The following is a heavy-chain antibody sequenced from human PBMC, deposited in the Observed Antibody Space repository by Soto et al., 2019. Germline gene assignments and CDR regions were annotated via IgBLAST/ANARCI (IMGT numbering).Heavy chain of an antibody. D-gene: IGHD6-19*01. J-gene: IGHJ4*02. CDR3: ARGPSGWYGFDY. CDR1: GFTFSSNW. V-gene: IGHV3-74*01. Sequence: EWQLVESGGGFVQRGGSLRLSCAGSGFTFSSNWMHGVRQDPGKGLLWVSRLNGDGTSANYPGSVKGRFTISRDNAKNTLFLQMNSLTAEDTALYYCARGPSGWYGFDYWGQGTLVTVSS. CDR2: LNGDGTSA.